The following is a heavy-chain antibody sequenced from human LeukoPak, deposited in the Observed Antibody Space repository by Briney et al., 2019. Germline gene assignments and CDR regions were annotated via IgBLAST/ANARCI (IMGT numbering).Heavy chain of an antibody. J-gene: IGHJ4*02. V-gene: IGHV4-59*01. Sequence: SETLSLTCTVSGGSISSYYWSWIRQPPGKGLKWIGNIYYSGYTTYSPSLRSRVTISVDTSKNQFSLKLSSVTAADTAVYFCARETDSTLFDYWGQGTLVTVSS. D-gene: IGHD2-2*01. CDR2: IYYSGYT. CDR3: ARETDSTLFDY. CDR1: GGSISSYY.